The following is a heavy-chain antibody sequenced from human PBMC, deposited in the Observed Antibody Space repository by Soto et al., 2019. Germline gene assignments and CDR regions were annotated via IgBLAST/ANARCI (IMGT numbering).Heavy chain of an antibody. Sequence: EVQLVESGGGLVQPGRSLRLSCAASGSTFDDYAMHWVRQRPGRGLEWVSGITWNSDEIGYPDSVKGRFSISRDNAKKYLYLQMNSLRPDDTALYYCAASRGFDSSGYSGYYYGMDVWGQGTTVTVSS. CDR1: GSTFDDYA. CDR3: AASRGFDSSGYSGYYYGMDV. D-gene: IGHD3-22*01. V-gene: IGHV3-9*01. CDR2: ITWNSDEI. J-gene: IGHJ6*02.